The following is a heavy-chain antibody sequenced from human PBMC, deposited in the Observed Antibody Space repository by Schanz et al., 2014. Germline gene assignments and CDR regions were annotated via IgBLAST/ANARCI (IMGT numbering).Heavy chain of an antibody. CDR1: GFTFSGYG. CDR2: ISYDGRHK. Sequence: ARLVDSGGGLVQSGRSLRLSCAASGFTFSGYGMHWVRQAPGKGLEWVAIISYDGRHKNYADSVKGRFTISRDNSKNTLHLQMNSLRVEDTAVYYCAKDDTQVNGMDVWGQGTTVTVSS. J-gene: IGHJ6*02. V-gene: IGHV3-30*18. CDR3: AKDDTQVNGMDV.